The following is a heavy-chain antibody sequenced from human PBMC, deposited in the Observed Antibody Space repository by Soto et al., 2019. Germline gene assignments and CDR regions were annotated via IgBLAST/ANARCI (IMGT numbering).Heavy chain of an antibody. J-gene: IGHJ4*02. V-gene: IGHV3-9*01. D-gene: IGHD1-1*01. Sequence: PGGSLRLSCAASGFTFDDYAMHWVRQAPGKGLEWVSGISWNSGSIGYADSVKGRFTISRDNAKNSLYLQMNSLRAEDTAVYYCARDNWNSNWGQGTLVTVPQ. CDR3: ARDNWNSN. CDR1: GFTFDDYA. CDR2: ISWNSGSI.